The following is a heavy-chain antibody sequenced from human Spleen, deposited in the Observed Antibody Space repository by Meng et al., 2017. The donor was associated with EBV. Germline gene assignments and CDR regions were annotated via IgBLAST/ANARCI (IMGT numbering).Heavy chain of an antibody. J-gene: IGHJ4*02. Sequence: GQVGESGPGLVMPSGTVSLTCPCSRGFITSGDLWSWVRQSRGKGLEWIGESHHSGGTSYNPSLKSRVTISLDMSKDQFSLRLSSVTAADTAVYYCARAGYHRPASEYWGQGTLVTVSS. CDR2: SHHSGGT. CDR1: RGFITSGDL. CDR3: ARAGYHRPASEY. D-gene: IGHD2-15*01. V-gene: IGHV4-4*02.